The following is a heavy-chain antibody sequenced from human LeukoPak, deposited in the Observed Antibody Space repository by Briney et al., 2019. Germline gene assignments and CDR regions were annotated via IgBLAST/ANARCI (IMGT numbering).Heavy chain of an antibody. J-gene: IGHJ6*02. Sequence: PGGSLRLSCAASGFTVSSNYMSWVRQAPGKGLEWVSVIYSGGSTYYADSVKGRFTISRDNSKNTLYLQMNSLRAEDTAVYYCARDRAHYYYYGMDVWDQGTTVTVSS. CDR3: ARDRAHYYYYGMDV. CDR1: GFTVSSNY. D-gene: IGHD3-10*01. CDR2: IYSGGST. V-gene: IGHV3-66*01.